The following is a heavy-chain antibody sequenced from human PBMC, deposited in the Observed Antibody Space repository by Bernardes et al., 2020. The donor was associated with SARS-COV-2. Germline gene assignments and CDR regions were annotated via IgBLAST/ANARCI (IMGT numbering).Heavy chain of an antibody. V-gene: IGHV4-59*08. CDR1: GGSFGSSY. Sequence: TLSLTCTVSGGSFGSSYWGWIRQPPGKGLEWLGSVQYTGSTSYNPSLNSRVTVSLDMSKNQVSLTLNSLTTADTAVYYCARQPRWPHVGAFDIWGQGTMVAVSS. CDR3: ARQPRWPHVGAFDI. J-gene: IGHJ3*02. CDR2: VQYTGST.